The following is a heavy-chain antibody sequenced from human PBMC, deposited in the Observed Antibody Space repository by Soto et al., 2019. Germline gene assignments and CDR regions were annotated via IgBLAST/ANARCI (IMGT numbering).Heavy chain of an antibody. CDR3: AREYSLAVLAPGY. J-gene: IGHJ4*02. CDR2: ISNEGSNE. V-gene: IGHV3-30-3*01. CDR1: GFSFSSYA. D-gene: IGHD5-18*01. Sequence: QVQLVESGGGVVQPGRSLRLSCAASGFSFSSYAMHWVRQAPGKGLEWVAVISNEGSNEHYADSLKGRFSISRDNSKNTLYLQISSLRPEDTAVYYCAREYSLAVLAPGYWGQGTLVTVSS.